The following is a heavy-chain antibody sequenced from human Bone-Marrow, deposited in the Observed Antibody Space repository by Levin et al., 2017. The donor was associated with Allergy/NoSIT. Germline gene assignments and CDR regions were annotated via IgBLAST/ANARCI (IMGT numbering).Heavy chain of an antibody. J-gene: IGHJ6*02. CDR3: AREEVYNPYYYYGLDV. D-gene: IGHD1-1*01. CDR1: GFTFSSYA. CDR2: IWNDGSRK. Sequence: PGGSLRLSCAASGFTFSSYAMHWVRLAPGKGLEGVAIIWNDGSRKYYADSVKGGFTISRDHSKNTVYLQMDSLRPDDTAVYYCAREEVYNPYYYYGLDVWGQGTTVTVSS. V-gene: IGHV3-33*01.